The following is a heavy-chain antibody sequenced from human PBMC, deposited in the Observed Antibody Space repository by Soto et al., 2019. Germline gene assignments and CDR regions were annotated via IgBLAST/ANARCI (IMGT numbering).Heavy chain of an antibody. Sequence: QVQLVQSVAEVKKPGASVKVSCKASGYTFTSYGISWVRQATGQGLEWMGWISAYNGNTNYAQKVQGRVTMTTATYTSTAYKVLRSMRSDDMAVYYCARASRTSETQHDAFYIWGKGKMVTVSS. CDR3: ARASRTSETQHDAFYI. D-gene: IGHD2-2*01. V-gene: IGHV1-18*03. J-gene: IGHJ3*02. CDR2: ISAYNGNT. CDR1: GYTFTSYG.